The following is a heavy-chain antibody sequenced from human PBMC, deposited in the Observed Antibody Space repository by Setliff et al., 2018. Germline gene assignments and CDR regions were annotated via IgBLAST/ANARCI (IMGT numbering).Heavy chain of an antibody. V-gene: IGHV3-73*01. Sequence: GGSLRLSCAASGFGFSGSAVYWVRQASVKGLEWIGRIRGRTDNYATAYAASVRGRFTISRDDSKNTAYLQMSSLKTEDTAVYYCTFARDGYDVFDIWGQGTMVTVSS. J-gene: IGHJ3*02. CDR3: TFARDGYDVFDI. CDR2: IRGRTDNYAT. D-gene: IGHD5-18*01. CDR1: GFGFSGSA.